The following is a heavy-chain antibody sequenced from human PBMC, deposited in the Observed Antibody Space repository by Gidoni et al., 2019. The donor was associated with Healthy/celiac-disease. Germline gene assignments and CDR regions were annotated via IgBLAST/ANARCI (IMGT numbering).Heavy chain of an antibody. J-gene: IGHJ5*02. V-gene: IGHV2-5*01. Sequence: QITLKESGPTLVKPTQTLTLTCTFSAFSLSTSGVGVGWIRQPPGKALEWLALIYWNDDKRYSPSLKSRLTITKDTSKNQVVLTMTNMDPVDTATYYCAHRLGSSSWSVWFDPWGQGTLVTVSS. D-gene: IGHD6-13*01. CDR2: IYWNDDK. CDR1: AFSLSTSGVG. CDR3: AHRLGSSSWSVWFDP.